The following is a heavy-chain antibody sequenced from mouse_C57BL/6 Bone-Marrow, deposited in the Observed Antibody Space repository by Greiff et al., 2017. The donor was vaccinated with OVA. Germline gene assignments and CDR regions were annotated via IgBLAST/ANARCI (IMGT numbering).Heavy chain of an antibody. V-gene: IGHV5-6*02. Sequence: DVMLVEPGGDLVKPGGSLKLSCAASGFTFSSYGMSWVRQTPDKRLEWVATISSGGSYTYYPDSVKGRFTISRDNAKNTLYLQMSSLKSEDAAMYYCARGDYCALVRVYFDNWGQGNTLTVSS. CDR2: ISSGGSYT. CDR1: GFTFSSYG. CDR3: ARGDYCALVRVYFDN. J-gene: IGHJ2*01. D-gene: IGHD1-1*01.